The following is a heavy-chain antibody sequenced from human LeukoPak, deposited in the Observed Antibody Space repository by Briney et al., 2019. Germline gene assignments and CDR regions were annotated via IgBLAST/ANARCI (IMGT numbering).Heavy chain of an antibody. V-gene: IGHV3-7*01. CDR3: ARQPIRYFDWLLGYYFDY. Sequence: GGSLRLSCAASGFTFSSYWVSWVRQAPGKGLEWVANIKQDGSEKYYVDSVKGRFTISRGNAKNSLYLQMNSLRAEDTAVYYCARQPIRYFDWLLGYYFDYWGQGTLVTVSS. CDR2: IKQDGSEK. CDR1: GFTFSSYW. D-gene: IGHD3-9*01. J-gene: IGHJ4*02.